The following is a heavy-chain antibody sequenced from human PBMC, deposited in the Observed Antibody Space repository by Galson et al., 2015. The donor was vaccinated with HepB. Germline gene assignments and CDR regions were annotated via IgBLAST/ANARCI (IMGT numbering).Heavy chain of an antibody. J-gene: IGHJ6*02. CDR2: ISAYNGNT. V-gene: IGHV1-18*04. D-gene: IGHD3-22*01. CDR3: ARAADYYDSSGYYYYRYYYGMDI. Sequence: SVTVSCKASGSTFTSYGISWVRQTPGQGLEWMGWISAYNGNTNYAQKLRGRVTMTTDTSTSTAYMELRSLRSDDTAVYYCARAADYYDSSGYYYYRYYYGMDIWGQGTTVTVPS. CDR1: GSTFTSYG.